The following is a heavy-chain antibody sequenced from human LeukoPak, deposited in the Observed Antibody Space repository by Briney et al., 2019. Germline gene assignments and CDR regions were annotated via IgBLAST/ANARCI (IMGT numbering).Heavy chain of an antibody. D-gene: IGHD1-26*01. CDR1: GFTFSDYG. V-gene: IGHV3-33*06. Sequence: GRSLRLSCAASGFTFSDYGIHWVRQAPGKGLEWVAVIWYDGTDKYYGDSVKGRFTISRDNSKNTLYLQMNSLRAEDTAVYYCAKDRGSYSTTADSWGQGTLVTVSS. J-gene: IGHJ5*01. CDR3: AKDRGSYSTTADS. CDR2: IWYDGTDK.